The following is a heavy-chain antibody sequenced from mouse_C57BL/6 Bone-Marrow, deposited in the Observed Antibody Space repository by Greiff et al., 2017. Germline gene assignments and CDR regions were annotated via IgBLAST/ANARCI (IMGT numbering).Heavy chain of an antibody. J-gene: IGHJ2*01. CDR3: ARIYYGSSYGFDY. CDR1: GYTFTSYW. D-gene: IGHD1-1*01. Sequence: QVQLQQPGAELVRPGSSVKLSCKASGYTFTSYWMHWVKQRPIQGLEWIGNIYPSDSETHYNQKFKDKATLTVDKSSSTAYMPLSSLTSEDSAVYYCARIYYGSSYGFDYWGQGTTLTVSS. CDR2: IYPSDSET. V-gene: IGHV1-52*01.